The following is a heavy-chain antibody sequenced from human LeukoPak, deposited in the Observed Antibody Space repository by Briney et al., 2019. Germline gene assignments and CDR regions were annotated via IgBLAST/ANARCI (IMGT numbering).Heavy chain of an antibody. D-gene: IGHD6-6*01. CDR3: ARSSSSRYYFDY. Sequence: TGGSLRLSCAASGLTFSSYDMNWVRQAPGKGLEWVSSISSSSSYIYYADSVKGRFTISRDNAKNSLYLQMNSLRAEDTAVYYCARSSSSRYYFDYWGQGTLVTVSS. CDR2: ISSSSSYI. V-gene: IGHV3-21*01. J-gene: IGHJ4*02. CDR1: GLTFSSYD.